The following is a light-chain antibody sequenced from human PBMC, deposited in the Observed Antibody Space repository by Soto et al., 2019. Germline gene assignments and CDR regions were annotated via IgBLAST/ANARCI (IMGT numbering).Light chain of an antibody. V-gene: IGKV3-20*01. Sequence: EIVLTQSPGTLSLSPGERATLSCRASQSVGSTYLAWYQQKPGQAPRLLVYGASSRATGIPDRFSGSGSGTDFTLSIIRREPEDFAVYYCQQYGSSPLTFGGGTKVEIK. J-gene: IGKJ4*01. CDR3: QQYGSSPLT. CDR1: QSVGSTY. CDR2: GAS.